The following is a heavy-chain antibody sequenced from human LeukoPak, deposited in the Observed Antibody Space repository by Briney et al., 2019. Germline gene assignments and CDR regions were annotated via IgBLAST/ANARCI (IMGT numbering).Heavy chain of an antibody. CDR1: GGSFSGYY. Sequence: SETLSLTCAVYGGSFSGYYWSWIRQPPGKGLEWIGEINHSGSTNYNPSLKSRVTMSVDTSKNQFSLKLSSVTAADTAVYYCAREGAVAGTFDYWGQGTLVTVSS. CDR3: AREGAVAGTFDY. D-gene: IGHD6-19*01. J-gene: IGHJ4*02. V-gene: IGHV4-34*01. CDR2: INHSGST.